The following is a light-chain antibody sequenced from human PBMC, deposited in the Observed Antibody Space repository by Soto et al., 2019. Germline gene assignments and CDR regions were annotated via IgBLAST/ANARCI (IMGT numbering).Light chain of an antibody. CDR3: QQYYNFPPHT. CDR2: WAS. CDR1: QSVLHSSNNKNY. J-gene: IGKJ2*01. Sequence: DIVMTQSPDSLAVSLGERATINCKSSQSVLHSSNNKNYLAWYQQKPGQPPKLLIYWASIRESGVPDRFSGSGSETDFTLTISSLQAEDVAVYYCQQYYNFPPHTFGPGTKLEIK. V-gene: IGKV4-1*01.